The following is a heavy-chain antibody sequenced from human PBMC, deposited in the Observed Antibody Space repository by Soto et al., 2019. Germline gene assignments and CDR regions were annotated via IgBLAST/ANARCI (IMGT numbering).Heavy chain of an antibody. D-gene: IGHD3-22*01. J-gene: IGHJ6*02. V-gene: IGHV4-39*01. Sequence: SETLSLTCTVSGGSISSSSYYWGWIRQPPGKGLEWIGSIYYSGSTYYNPSLKSRVTISVDTSKNQFSLKLGSVTAADTAVYYCARGVSDSSGYYSPPWYYYYGMDVWGQGTTVTVSS. CDR2: IYYSGST. CDR1: GGSISSSSYY. CDR3: ARGVSDSSGYYSPPWYYYYGMDV.